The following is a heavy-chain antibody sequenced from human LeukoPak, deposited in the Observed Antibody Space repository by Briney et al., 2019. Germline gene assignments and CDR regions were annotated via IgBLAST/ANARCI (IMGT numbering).Heavy chain of an antibody. D-gene: IGHD3-22*01. CDR3: ARDSSYSTAI. V-gene: IGHV3-53*01. CDR1: GFTVGSSY. Sequence: TGGSLRLSCAASGFTVGSSYMGWVRQAPGKGLEWVSVIYSGGSTYYADSMKGRFTLSRDNSKNTLYLQMNSLRAEDTAVYYCARDSSYSTAIWGQGTMVTVSS. CDR2: IYSGGST. J-gene: IGHJ3*02.